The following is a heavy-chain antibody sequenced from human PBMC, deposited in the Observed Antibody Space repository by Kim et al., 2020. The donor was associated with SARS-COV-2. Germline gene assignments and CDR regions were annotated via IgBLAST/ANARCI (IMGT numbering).Heavy chain of an antibody. D-gene: IGHD3-10*01. CDR2: ISGDGGST. Sequence: GGSLRLSCAASGFTFDDYAMHWVRQAPGKGLEWVSLISGDGGSTYYADSVKGRFTISRDNSKNSLYLQMNSLRTEDTALYYYAKATTGPYGSGSYYNPFFDYWGQGTLVTVSS. CDR3: AKATTGPYGSGSYYNPFFDY. V-gene: IGHV3-43*02. CDR1: GFTFDDYA. J-gene: IGHJ4*02.